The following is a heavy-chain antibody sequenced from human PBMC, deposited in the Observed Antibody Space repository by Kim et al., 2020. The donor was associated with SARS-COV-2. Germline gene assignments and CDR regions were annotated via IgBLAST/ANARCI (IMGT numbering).Heavy chain of an antibody. CDR1: GFTFSSYS. CDR2: ISSSSSTI. J-gene: IGHJ3*02. V-gene: IGHV3-48*04. D-gene: IGHD1-26*01. CDR3: AREELFSGSYSIRAFDI. Sequence: GGSLRLSCAASGFTFSSYSMNWVRQAPGKGLEWVSYISSSSSTIYYADSVKGRFTISRDNAKNSLYLQMNSLRAEDTAVYYCAREELFSGSYSIRAFDIWGQGTMVTVSS.